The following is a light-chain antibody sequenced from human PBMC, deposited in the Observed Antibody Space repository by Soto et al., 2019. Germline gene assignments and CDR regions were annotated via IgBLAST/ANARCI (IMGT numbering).Light chain of an antibody. Sequence: EIVLTQSPGTLSLSPGERATLSCRASQSVSSSYLAWYQQKPGQAPRLLIYGASSRATGIPDRFCGSGSGTDVTLTTSRLEPEDFAVYYYRQYGSSPPWTFGGGTTVEIK. CDR3: RQYGSSPPWT. J-gene: IGKJ4*02. CDR1: QSVSSSY. CDR2: GAS. V-gene: IGKV3-20*01.